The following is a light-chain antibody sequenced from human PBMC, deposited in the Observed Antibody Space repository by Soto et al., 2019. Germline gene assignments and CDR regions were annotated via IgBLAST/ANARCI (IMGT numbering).Light chain of an antibody. J-gene: IGKJ5*01. Sequence: IVLTQSPATLSLSPWERAIPSFRASQSVSTYLAWYQQRPGQAPRLLIYDASYRATDIPPRFSGSGSGTDFTLTISSLEPEDFAVYYCQQRRSWPPTITFGQGTRLEIK. CDR3: QQRRSWPPTIT. CDR1: QSVSTY. CDR2: DAS. V-gene: IGKV3-11*01.